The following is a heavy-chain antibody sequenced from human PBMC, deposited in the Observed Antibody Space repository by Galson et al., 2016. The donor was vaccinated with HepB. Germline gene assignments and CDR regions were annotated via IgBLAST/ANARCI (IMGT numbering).Heavy chain of an antibody. CDR3: ARGGLRFLRWLSDEFDS. J-gene: IGHJ4*02. Sequence: SLTCAVYGGSFSNYCWTWIRQSPGKGLEWIGEINYYGTTNYNPSLKSRLTMSIDKSKNQFSLRPTSITAADTAIYYCARGGLRFLRWLSDEFDSWGQGTLVTVSS. CDR2: INYYGTT. V-gene: IGHV4-34*01. D-gene: IGHD5-24*01. CDR1: GGSFSNYC.